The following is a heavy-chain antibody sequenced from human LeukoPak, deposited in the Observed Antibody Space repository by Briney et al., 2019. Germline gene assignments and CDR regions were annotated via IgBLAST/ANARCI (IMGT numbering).Heavy chain of an antibody. CDR2: IYYSGST. J-gene: IGHJ6*02. Sequence: SETLSLTCTVSGGSISSYYWSWIRQPPGKGLEWIGYIYYSGSTNYNPSLRSRVTISVDTSKNQFSLKLSSVTAADTAVYYCARVQLEDIVVVPAAIPRYYYGMDVWGQGTTVTVSS. CDR1: GGSISSYY. CDR3: ARVQLEDIVVVPAAIPRYYYGMDV. V-gene: IGHV4-59*01. D-gene: IGHD2-2*01.